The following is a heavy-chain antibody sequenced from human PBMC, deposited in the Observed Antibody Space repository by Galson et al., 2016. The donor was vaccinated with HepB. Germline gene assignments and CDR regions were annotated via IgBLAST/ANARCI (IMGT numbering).Heavy chain of an antibody. J-gene: IGHJ4*02. V-gene: IGHV3-23*01. D-gene: IGHD2-2*01. Sequence: SLRLSCAASGFTFNNIAMTWVRQAPGKGPEWVSGISGSGGSTYYADSVKGRFTISTDTSKNTLYLQMNSLRAEDTAVYYCAKDRLFGSKFVVVPVWGQGTLVTVSS. CDR2: ISGSGGST. CDR3: AKDRLFGSKFVVVPV. CDR1: GFTFNNIA.